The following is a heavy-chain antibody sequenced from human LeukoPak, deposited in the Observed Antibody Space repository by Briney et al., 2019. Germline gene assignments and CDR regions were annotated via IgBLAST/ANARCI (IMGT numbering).Heavy chain of an antibody. Sequence: GGSLRLSCAASGFTFSSYAMNWVRQAPGKGLEWVSAIGRSGGSTYYADSVKGRFTMSRDNSKNTLSLQMNSLRAEDTAVYYCAKDHPRSGWAFDYWGQGTLVTVSS. V-gene: IGHV3-23*01. D-gene: IGHD6-19*01. J-gene: IGHJ4*02. CDR2: IGRSGGST. CDR3: AKDHPRSGWAFDY. CDR1: GFTFSSYA.